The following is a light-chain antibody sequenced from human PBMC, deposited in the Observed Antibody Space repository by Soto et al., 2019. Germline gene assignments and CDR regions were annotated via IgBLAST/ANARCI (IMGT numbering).Light chain of an antibody. CDR2: EVS. Sequence: QSALTQPASVSGSPGQSITISCTGSSSDVGGYNYVSWYQQHPGKAPKLMIYEVSNRPSGISNRFSGSKSGNTASLTLSGLQPEDEADYYCSSYTSSSTLVFGGGTQLTVL. J-gene: IGLJ2*01. V-gene: IGLV2-14*01. CDR3: SSYTSSSTLV. CDR1: SSDVGGYNY.